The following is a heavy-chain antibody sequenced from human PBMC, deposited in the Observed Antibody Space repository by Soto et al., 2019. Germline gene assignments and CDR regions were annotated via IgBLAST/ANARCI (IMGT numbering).Heavy chain of an antibody. CDR2: IHPSKGGT. Sequence: ASVKVSRKACGYSFPGNSMHCLRQAPGQGLEWMGWIHPSKGGTNYAQQFQGGTTMTSDTSTSSAYMDLSRLTSDATVFYYGRLQRRAVLYWGQGTLVTVSS. J-gene: IGHJ4*02. CDR1: GYSFPGNS. V-gene: IGHV1-2*02. D-gene: IGHD6-25*01. CDR3: RLQRRAVLY.